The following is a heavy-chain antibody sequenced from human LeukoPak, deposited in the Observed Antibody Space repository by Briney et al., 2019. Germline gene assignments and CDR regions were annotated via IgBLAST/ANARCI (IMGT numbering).Heavy chain of an antibody. V-gene: IGHV3-30-3*01. CDR3: ARDFNY. CDR1: GFTFSSYA. J-gene: IGHJ4*02. CDR2: ISYDGSNK. Sequence: GGSLRLSCAASGFTFSSYAMHWVRQAPGKGLEWVAVISYDGSNKYYADSVKGRFTISRDNAKNSLYLQMNSLRAEDTAVYYCARDFNYWGQGTLVTVSS.